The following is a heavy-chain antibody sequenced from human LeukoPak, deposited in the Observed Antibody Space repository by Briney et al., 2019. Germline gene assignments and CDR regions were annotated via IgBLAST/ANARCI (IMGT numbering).Heavy chain of an antibody. J-gene: IGHJ4*02. CDR3: ARGAFSGYGDFGFDY. D-gene: IGHD4-17*01. CDR2: IYDSGSA. V-gene: IGHV4-59*01. CDR1: GGSISSYY. Sequence: PSETLSLTCSVSGGSISSYYWSWIRQPPGKGLERIGYIYDSGSANYNPSLKSRLTISVDTSKNQFSLKLSSVTAADTAVYYCARGAFSGYGDFGFDYWGQGTLVTASS.